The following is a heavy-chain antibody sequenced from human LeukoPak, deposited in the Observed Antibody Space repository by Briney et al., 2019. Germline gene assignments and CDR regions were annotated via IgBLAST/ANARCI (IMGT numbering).Heavy chain of an antibody. CDR3: ARERDLGYCSSTSCYVLDY. D-gene: IGHD2-2*01. Sequence: SVKVSCKSSGGTFSSYAISWVRQAPGQGLEWMGRIIPILGIANYAQKFQGRVTITADKSTSTAYMELSSLRSEDTAVYYCARERDLGYCSSTSCYVLDYWGQGTLVTVSS. CDR1: GGTFSSYA. V-gene: IGHV1-69*04. CDR2: IIPILGIA. J-gene: IGHJ4*02.